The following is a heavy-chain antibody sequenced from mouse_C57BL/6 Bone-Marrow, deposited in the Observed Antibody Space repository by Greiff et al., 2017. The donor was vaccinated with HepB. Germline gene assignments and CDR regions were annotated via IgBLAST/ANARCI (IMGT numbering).Heavy chain of an antibody. V-gene: IGHV5-4*01. Sequence: EVKLEESGGGLVKPGGSLKLSCAASGFTFSSYAMSWVRQTPEKRLEWVATISDGGSYTYYPDNVKGRFTISRDNAKNNLYLQMSHLKSEDTAMYYCARDGSSYDYAMDYWGQGTSVTVSS. J-gene: IGHJ4*01. CDR1: GFTFSSYA. D-gene: IGHD1-1*01. CDR3: ARDGSSYDYAMDY. CDR2: ISDGGSYT.